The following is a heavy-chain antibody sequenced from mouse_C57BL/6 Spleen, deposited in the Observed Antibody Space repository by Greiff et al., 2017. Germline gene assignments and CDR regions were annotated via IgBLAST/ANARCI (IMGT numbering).Heavy chain of an antibody. D-gene: IGHD2-1*01. CDR1: GYTFTDYY. Sequence: EVQLQQSGPELVKPGASVKISCKASGYTFTDYYMNWVKQSHGKSLEWIGDINPNNGGTSYNQKFKGKATLTVDKSSSTAYMELRSLTSEDSAVYYCAREGVTCDNWGQGTTLTVSS. CDR2: INPNNGGT. CDR3: AREGVTCDN. J-gene: IGHJ2*01. V-gene: IGHV1-26*01.